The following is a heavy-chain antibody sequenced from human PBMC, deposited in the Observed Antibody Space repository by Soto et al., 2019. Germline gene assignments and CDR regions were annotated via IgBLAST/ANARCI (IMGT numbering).Heavy chain of an antibody. D-gene: IGHD3-22*01. Sequence: QVQLQESGPGLVKPSQTLSLTCTVSGGSISSGGYYWSWIRQHPGKGLEWIGYIYYSGSTYYNPSIKSRVTISVDTSKNQYSLKLSSVTAADTAVYYCARASRSTMIVNWFDPWGQGTLVTVSS. V-gene: IGHV4-31*03. CDR2: IYYSGST. CDR3: ARASRSTMIVNWFDP. J-gene: IGHJ5*02. CDR1: GGSISSGGYY.